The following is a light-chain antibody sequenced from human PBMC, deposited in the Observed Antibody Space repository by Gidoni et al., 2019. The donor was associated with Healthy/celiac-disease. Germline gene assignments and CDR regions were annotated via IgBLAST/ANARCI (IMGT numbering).Light chain of an antibody. CDR2: GAS. V-gene: IGKV3-20*01. J-gene: IGKJ4*01. CDR1: QSVSSHY. CDR3: QQYGSSPFT. Sequence: ELVFTQSPGTLSLSPGERATLSCRASQSVSSHYLAWYQQKPGQAPRLLIYGASSRATGIPDRFSGSGSGTDFTLTISRLEPEDFAVYYCQQYGSSPFTFGGGTKVEIK.